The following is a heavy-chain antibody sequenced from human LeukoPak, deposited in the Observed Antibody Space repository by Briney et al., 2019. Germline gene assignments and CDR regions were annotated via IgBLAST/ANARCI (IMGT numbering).Heavy chain of an antibody. J-gene: IGHJ6*03. CDR3: ARAAAGTVYYYYYMDV. Sequence: GGSLRLSCAASGFTVSSNYMSWVRQAPGKGLEWVSVIYSGGSTYYADSVKGRLTISRDNSKNTLYLQMNSLRAEDTAVYYCARAAAGTVYYYYYMDVWGKGTTVTISS. CDR2: IYSGGST. D-gene: IGHD6-13*01. V-gene: IGHV3-53*01. CDR1: GFTVSSNY.